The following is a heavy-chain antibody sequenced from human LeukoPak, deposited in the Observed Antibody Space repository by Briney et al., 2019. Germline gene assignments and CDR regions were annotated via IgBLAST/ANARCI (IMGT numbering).Heavy chain of an antibody. CDR2: VSDTGRA. CDR3: ARGKGMTRTSGYYSFDF. V-gene: IGHV4-4*07. J-gene: IGHJ4*02. CDR1: IGSLNSYF. D-gene: IGHD3-9*01. Sequence: KPSETLSLTCTVSIGSLNSYFWAWVRQPAGKGLEWIGRVSDTGRAYYNPSLESRVTISLDTSKNQFSLKVTSVTAADTAVYYCARGKGMTRTSGYYSFDFWGQGTLVSVSS.